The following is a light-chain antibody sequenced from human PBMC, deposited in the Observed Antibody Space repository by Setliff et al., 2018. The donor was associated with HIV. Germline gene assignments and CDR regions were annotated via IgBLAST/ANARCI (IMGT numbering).Light chain of an antibody. CDR2: DVS. Sequence: QSALTEHRSVSGSPGQSVTISCTGISSDVGGYKHVSWYQQHPGKAPTLMIYDVSKRPSGVPDRFSGSKSGNTASLTISGLQAEDEADYYCWSYAGSYTLYVFGTGTKVTVL. CDR1: SSDVGGYKH. CDR3: WSYAGSYTLYV. J-gene: IGLJ1*01. V-gene: IGLV2-11*01.